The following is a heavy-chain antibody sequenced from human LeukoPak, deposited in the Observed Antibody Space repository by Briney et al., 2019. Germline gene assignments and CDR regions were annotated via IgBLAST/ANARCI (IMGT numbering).Heavy chain of an antibody. CDR2: IWYDGSNT. D-gene: IGHD6-13*01. J-gene: IGHJ4*02. CDR1: GFTYSNSV. CDR3: ARERVAAAGVGVFDS. V-gene: IGHV3-33*01. Sequence: GRSLRLSCAASGFTYSNSVMHWVRQAPGKGLEWVAIIWYDGSNTYYADSVKGRFTISRDNSKNTLNLQMNSMRGEDTAVYYCARERVAAAGVGVFDSWGQGTLVTVSS.